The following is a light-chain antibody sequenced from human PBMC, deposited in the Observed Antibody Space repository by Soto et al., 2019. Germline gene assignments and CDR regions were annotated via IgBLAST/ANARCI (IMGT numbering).Light chain of an antibody. Sequence: DILMTQSPSSLSASVGDRVTITCRASQSISSYLNWYQQKPGKAPKLLISAASSLQGGVPSRFSGSGSGTDFTLTISSLQPEDFATYYCQQSYSTLTTFGQGTKVEIK. CDR1: QSISSY. V-gene: IGKV1-39*01. J-gene: IGKJ1*01. CDR2: AAS. CDR3: QQSYSTLTT.